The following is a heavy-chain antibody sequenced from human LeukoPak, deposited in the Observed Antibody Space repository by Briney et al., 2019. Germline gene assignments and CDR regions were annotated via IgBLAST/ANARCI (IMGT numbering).Heavy chain of an antibody. Sequence: ASVKVSCKASGFTFTTYYIHWVRQAPGQGLEWMGIINPTGGSTTYAQKFQGRVTMTRDTSTSTVFMEVNSLRSEDTAVYYCALYSSTWYWGQGTLVTVSS. V-gene: IGHV1-46*01. CDR2: INPTGGST. J-gene: IGHJ4*02. D-gene: IGHD6-13*01. CDR1: GFTFTTYY. CDR3: ALYSSTWY.